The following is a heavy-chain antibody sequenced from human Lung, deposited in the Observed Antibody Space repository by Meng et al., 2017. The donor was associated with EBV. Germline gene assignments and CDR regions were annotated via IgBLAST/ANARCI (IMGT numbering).Heavy chain of an antibody. J-gene: IGHJ4*02. CDR2: ISSSSSYI. CDR1: GFTFSSYS. V-gene: IGHV3-21*01. CDR3: ARAAAGTDCFDY. Sequence: EVQLVESGGGLVKPGGFLRLSCAASGFTFSSYSMNWVRQAPGKGLEWVSSISSSSSYIYYADSVKGRFTISRDNAKNSLYLQMNSLRAEDTAVYYCARAAAGTDCFDYWGQGPLVTVSS. D-gene: IGHD6-13*01.